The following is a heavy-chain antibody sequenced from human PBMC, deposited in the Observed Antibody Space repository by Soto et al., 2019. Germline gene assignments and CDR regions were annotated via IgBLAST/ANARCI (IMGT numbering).Heavy chain of an antibody. D-gene: IGHD3-10*01. Sequence: QVQLVQSGAEVKKPGASVKVSCKASGYTFTSYGISWVRQAPGQGLEWMGWIRAYNGNTNYGQELQGRVTMTTDTPTSTAYKELRNPRSDDTAVYCCARDMGARRSVDYWGQGTLVTLAS. CDR1: GYTFTSYG. V-gene: IGHV1-18*01. J-gene: IGHJ4*02. CDR3: ARDMGARRSVDY. CDR2: IRAYNGNT.